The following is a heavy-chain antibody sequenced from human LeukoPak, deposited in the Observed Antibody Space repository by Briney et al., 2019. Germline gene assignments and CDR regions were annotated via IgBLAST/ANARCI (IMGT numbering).Heavy chain of an antibody. CDR2: IYYSGST. V-gene: IGHV4-59*01. CDR1: GGSISSYY. J-gene: IGHJ6*03. D-gene: IGHD3-10*01. CDR3: ATTRTEYYYGSLMDV. Sequence: SETLSLTCTVSGGSISSYYWSWIRQPPGKGLEWIGYIYYSGSTNYNPSLKSRVTISVDTSKNQFSLKLSSLRSEDTAVYYCATTRTEYYYGSLMDVWGKGTTVTISS.